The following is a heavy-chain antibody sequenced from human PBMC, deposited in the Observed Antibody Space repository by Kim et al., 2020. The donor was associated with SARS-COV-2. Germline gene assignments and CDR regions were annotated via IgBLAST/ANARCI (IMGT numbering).Heavy chain of an antibody. CDR3: ARDGAYSNSLDY. J-gene: IGHJ4*02. D-gene: IGHD4-4*01. Sequence: KYSQKFQGRVTITRDTSARTAYMELSSLRSEDTAVYYCARDGAYSNSLDYWGQGTLVTVSS. V-gene: IGHV1-3*01.